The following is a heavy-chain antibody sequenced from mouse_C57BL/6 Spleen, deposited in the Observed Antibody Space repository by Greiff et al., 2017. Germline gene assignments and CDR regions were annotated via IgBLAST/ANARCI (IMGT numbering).Heavy chain of an antibody. V-gene: IGHV1-59*01. CDR2: IDPSDSYT. Sequence: VQLQQSGAELVRPGTSVKLSCKASGYTFTSYWMHWVKQRPGQGLEWIGVIDPSDSYTNYNQKFKGKATLTVDTSSSTAYMQLSSLTSEDSAVYYCAREAYYDYDSFAYWGQGTLVTVSA. CDR1: GYTFTSYW. CDR3: AREAYYDYDSFAY. J-gene: IGHJ3*01. D-gene: IGHD2-4*01.